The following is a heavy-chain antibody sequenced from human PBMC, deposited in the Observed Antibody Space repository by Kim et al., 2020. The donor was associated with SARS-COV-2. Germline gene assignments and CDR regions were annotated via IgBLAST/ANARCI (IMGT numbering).Heavy chain of an antibody. V-gene: IGHV6-1*01. CDR1: GDSVSSNSVS. Sequence: SQTLSLTCAISGDSVSSNSVSWSWIRRSPSRGLEWLGRTYYRSKRYNDYAVSVKSRITINPDTSKNQFSLQLNSVTPEDTAVYYCAREGGPYTYYFDYWGQGILVTVSS. CDR2: TYYRSKRYN. CDR3: AREGGPYTYYFDY. D-gene: IGHD5-18*01. J-gene: IGHJ4*02.